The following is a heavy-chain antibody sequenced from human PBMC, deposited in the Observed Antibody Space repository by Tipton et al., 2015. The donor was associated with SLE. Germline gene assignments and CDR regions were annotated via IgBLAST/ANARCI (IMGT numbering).Heavy chain of an antibody. D-gene: IGHD6-13*01. J-gene: IGHJ6*02. V-gene: IGHV3-30*02. CDR3: ASVLVLFCYGMAV. Sequence: SLRLSCAASGFTFSSYGMHWVRQAPGKGLEWVAFIRYDGSNKYYADSGKGRFTISRDNSKTTLYVQMNSLRAEDTAVYYCASVLVLFCYGMAVWGQGSTVTFS. CDR2: IRYDGSNK. CDR1: GFTFSSYG.